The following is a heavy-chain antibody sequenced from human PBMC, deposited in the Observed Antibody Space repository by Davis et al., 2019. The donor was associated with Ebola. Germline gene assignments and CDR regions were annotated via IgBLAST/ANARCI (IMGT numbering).Heavy chain of an antibody. CDR2: ISGSGGST. CDR1: GFTFSSYA. D-gene: IGHD1-26*01. J-gene: IGHJ4*02. Sequence: GESLKISCAASGFTFSSYAMSWVRQAPGKGLEWVSAISGSGGSTYYADSVKGRFTISRDNAKNSLYLQMNSLRAEDTAVYYCARTGVGATTGPVDYWGQGTLVTVSS. CDR3: ARTGVGATTGPVDY. V-gene: IGHV3-23*01.